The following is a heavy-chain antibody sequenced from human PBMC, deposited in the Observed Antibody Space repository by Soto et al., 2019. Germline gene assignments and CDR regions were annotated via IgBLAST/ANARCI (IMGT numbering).Heavy chain of an antibody. V-gene: IGHV2-5*04. CDR2: IYWDDDK. D-gene: IGHD1-20*01. CDR3: VHAKLFGVTGSHSLGFDP. CDR1: GFSLTTSGAG. Sequence: QITLKESGPTLLKPTQTLTLTCTFAGFSLTTSGAGVGWLRQPPGKALEWLAVIYWDDDKRYRPALKTRLTITKDTSKHQVVLRMTNVDPVDTGTYFCVHAKLFGVTGSHSLGFDPWGQGTLVTVSS. J-gene: IGHJ5*02.